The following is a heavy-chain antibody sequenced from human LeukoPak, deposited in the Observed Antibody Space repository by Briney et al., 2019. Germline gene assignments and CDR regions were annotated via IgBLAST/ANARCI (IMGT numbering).Heavy chain of an antibody. V-gene: IGHV4-59*01. CDR3: ARFIDEIDNWFDP. CDR2: IYYSGST. Sequence: SETLSLTCTVSGGSISSYYWSWIRQPPGKGLEWIGYIYYSGSTNYNPSLKSRVTISVDTSKNQFSLKLSSVTAADTAVYYCARFIDEIDNWFDPWGKGTLVTVSS. CDR1: GGSISSYY. D-gene: IGHD3-16*02. J-gene: IGHJ5*02.